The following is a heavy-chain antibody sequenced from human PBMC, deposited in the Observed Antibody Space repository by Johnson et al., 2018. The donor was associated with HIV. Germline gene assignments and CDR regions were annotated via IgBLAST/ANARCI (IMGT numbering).Heavy chain of an antibody. Sequence: QVQLVESGGGVVQPGRSLRLSCAASGYTFSSYGMHWVRQAPGKELEWVAVTWYDGSNKYYADSVKGRITNSRDNSKNTLYLQMNSLRVEDTAVYYCARDGESQQLPLGDAFDFWGQGTMVTVSS. V-gene: IGHV3-33*01. CDR2: TWYDGSNK. CDR3: ARDGESQQLPLGDAFDF. D-gene: IGHD6-13*01. J-gene: IGHJ3*01. CDR1: GYTFSSYG.